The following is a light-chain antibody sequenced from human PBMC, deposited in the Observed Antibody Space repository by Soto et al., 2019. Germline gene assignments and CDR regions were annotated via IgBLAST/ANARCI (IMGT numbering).Light chain of an antibody. CDR3: QQHGDSPIT. J-gene: IGKJ5*01. V-gene: IGKV3-15*01. CDR2: GAS. CDR1: QSVSSN. Sequence: EIVMTQSPATLSVSPGERATLSVMASQSVSSNLAWYQQKAGQAPRLLMYGASTRAIGIPGRFSGSGSGTDFSLTISRLEPEDFAVYYCQQHGDSPITFGQGTRLEIK.